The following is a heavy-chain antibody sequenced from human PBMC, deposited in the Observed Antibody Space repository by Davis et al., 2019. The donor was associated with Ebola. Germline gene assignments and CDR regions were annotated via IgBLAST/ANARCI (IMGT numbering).Heavy chain of an antibody. V-gene: IGHV1-2*04. CDR3: ALDRVCSGATCYAYFDF. CDR2: INPNSGDT. CDR1: GYTFTGYY. Sequence: AASVKVSCKASGYTFTGYYIHWVRQASGQGLVWIGWINPNSGDTKYSQKFQGWVTMTRDTPISTAYMELNRLTSDDTAVYYCALDRVCSGATCYAYFDFWGQGTLVTVSS. D-gene: IGHD2-15*01. J-gene: IGHJ4*02.